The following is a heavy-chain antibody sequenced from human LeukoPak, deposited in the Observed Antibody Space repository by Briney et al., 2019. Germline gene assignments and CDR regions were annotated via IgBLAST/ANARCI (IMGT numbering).Heavy chain of an antibody. Sequence: SETLSLTCTVSGGSISSTRCYWGWIRQPPGKGLEWIGSIYYSGTTYNNPSLKSRVTISIDTSKNQFSLKLRSVTAAGTALYYCARYWGYNSNRSLDSWGQGALVTVSS. CDR1: GGSISSTRCY. CDR2: IYYSGTT. CDR3: ARYWGYNSNRSLDS. D-gene: IGHD4-11*01. J-gene: IGHJ4*02. V-gene: IGHV4-39*01.